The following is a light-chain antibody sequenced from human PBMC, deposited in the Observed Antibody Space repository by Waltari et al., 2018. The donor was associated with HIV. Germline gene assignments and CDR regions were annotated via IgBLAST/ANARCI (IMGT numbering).Light chain of an antibody. CDR3: QSYDSSLSSYV. J-gene: IGLJ1*01. Sequence: QSVLTQPPSVSGAPGQRFTIPCTGRSPNIGAGFDVHWYQQLPGIAPKLLIYAATNRHSGVPDRFSGSKSGTSASLAITGLQAEDEADYYCQSYDSSLSSYVFASGTRVTVL. CDR1: SPNIGAGFD. CDR2: AAT. V-gene: IGLV1-40*01.